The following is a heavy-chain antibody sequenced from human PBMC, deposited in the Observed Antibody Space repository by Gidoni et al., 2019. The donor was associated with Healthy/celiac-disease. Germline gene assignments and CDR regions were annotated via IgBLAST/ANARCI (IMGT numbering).Heavy chain of an antibody. J-gene: IGHJ3*02. Sequence: QVQLQESGPGLVKPSQTLSLTCTVSGGSISSGGYYWSWIRQHPGKGLEWIGYIYYSGSTYYNPSLKSRVTISVDTSKNQFSLKLSSVTAADTAVYYCARRRSEFGEGVADAFDIWGQGTMVTVSS. CDR1: GGSISSGGYY. CDR3: ARRRSEFGEGVADAFDI. D-gene: IGHD3-10*01. V-gene: IGHV4-31*03. CDR2: IYYSGST.